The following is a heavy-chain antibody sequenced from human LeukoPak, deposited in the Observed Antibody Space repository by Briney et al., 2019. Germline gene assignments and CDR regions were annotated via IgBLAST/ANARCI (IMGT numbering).Heavy chain of an antibody. J-gene: IGHJ3*01. CDR3: ARSSYSSSSSV. D-gene: IGHD6-6*01. Sequence: GGSLRLSCAASGFTFSSTAMYWVRQAPDKGLEWVTLISFDGGNKYYADSVKGRFTISRDNAKNSLYLQINSLRAEDTAVYYCARSSYSSSSSVWGQGTMVTVSS. V-gene: IGHV3-30-3*01. CDR2: ISFDGGNK. CDR1: GFTFSSTA.